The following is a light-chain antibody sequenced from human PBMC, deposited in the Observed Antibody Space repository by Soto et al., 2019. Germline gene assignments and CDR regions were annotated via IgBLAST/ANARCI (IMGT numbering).Light chain of an antibody. J-gene: IGLJ3*02. CDR1: SSDIGAYNY. Sequence: QSALTQPASVSGSPGQSIIISCTGTSSDIGAYNYVAWYQHHPGKAPKLMIYDVNSRPSGVSNRFSGSKSGNTASLTISGLQPEDEAVYYCTSFSSTTPIVFGGGTKLTVL. CDR3: TSFSSTTPIV. V-gene: IGLV2-14*03. CDR2: DVN.